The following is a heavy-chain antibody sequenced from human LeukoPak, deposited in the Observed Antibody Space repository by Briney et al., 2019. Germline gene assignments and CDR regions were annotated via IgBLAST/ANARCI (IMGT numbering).Heavy chain of an antibody. CDR2: IKQDSSVK. V-gene: IGHV3-7*01. J-gene: IGHJ4*02. CDR1: VFTSSSYW. Sequence: GGSLRLSCAASVFTSSSYWTACVRQAPGKGLEWVINIKQDSSVKQYVDSVKGRFTISRDNADNSVYLQMNSLRLEDTAVYYCARDVVGALDYWGQGTLVTVSS. CDR3: ARDVVGALDY. D-gene: IGHD2-15*01.